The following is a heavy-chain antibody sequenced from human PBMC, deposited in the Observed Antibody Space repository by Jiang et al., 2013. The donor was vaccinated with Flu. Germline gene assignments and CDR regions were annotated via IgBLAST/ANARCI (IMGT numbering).Heavy chain of an antibody. V-gene: IGHV6-1*01. CDR3: ARLETVVVPAAISVNWFDP. J-gene: IGHJ5*02. D-gene: IGHD2-2*01. CDR2: TYYRSKWYN. CDR1: GDSVSSNSAA. Sequence: TSQTLSLTCAISGDSVSSNSAAWNWIRQSPSRGLEWLGRTYYRSKWYNDYAVSVKSRITINPDTSKNQFSLQLNSVTPEDTAVYYCARLETVVVPAAISVNWFDPWGQGTLVTVSS.